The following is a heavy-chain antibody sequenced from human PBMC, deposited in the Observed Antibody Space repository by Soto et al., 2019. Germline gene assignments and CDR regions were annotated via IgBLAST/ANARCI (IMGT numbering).Heavy chain of an antibody. CDR3: AKELGGIAVAGIKGY. CDR2: ISGSVGST. V-gene: IGHV3-23*01. D-gene: IGHD6-19*01. Sequence: PXGSLSLFFAASGFTVSSYARSWVRQAPGKGLEWVSAISGSVGSTYYADSVKGRFTISRDNSKNTLYLQMNSLRAEDTAVYYCAKELGGIAVAGIKGYSGQGTLVTVSS. CDR1: GFTVSSYA. J-gene: IGHJ4*02.